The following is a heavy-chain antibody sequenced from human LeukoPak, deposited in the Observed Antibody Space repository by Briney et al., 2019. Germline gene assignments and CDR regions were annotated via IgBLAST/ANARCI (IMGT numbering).Heavy chain of an antibody. V-gene: IGHV1-8*01. CDR1: GYSFTSYD. CDR3: ARVQRVTFPLKYYFDY. Sequence: ASVKVSCKASGYSFTSYDINWVRQATGQGLEWMGWMNPKSGNTGYAQKFQGRVTMTRSTSISTAYMELSSLRFEDTAVYYCARVQRVTFPLKYYFDYWGQGTLVTVSS. D-gene: IGHD3-10*01. J-gene: IGHJ4*02. CDR2: MNPKSGNT.